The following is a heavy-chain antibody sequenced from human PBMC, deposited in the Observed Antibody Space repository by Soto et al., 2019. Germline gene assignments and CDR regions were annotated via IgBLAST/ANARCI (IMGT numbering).Heavy chain of an antibody. CDR1: GGSVSSGSYY. CDR2: IYYSGST. Sequence: LALTCTVSGGSVSSGSYYWSWIRQPPGKGLEWIGYIYYSGSTNYNPSLKSRVTISVDTSKNQFSLKLSSVTAADTAVYYCARGLTYNWFDPWGQGTLVTVSS. J-gene: IGHJ5*02. D-gene: IGHD2-21*02. V-gene: IGHV4-61*01. CDR3: ARGLTYNWFDP.